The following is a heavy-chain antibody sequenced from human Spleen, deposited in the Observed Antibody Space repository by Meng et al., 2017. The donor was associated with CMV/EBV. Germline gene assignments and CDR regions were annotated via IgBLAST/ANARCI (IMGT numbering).Heavy chain of an antibody. CDR3: ARLLGYCSSTSCYQLDP. V-gene: IGHV4-39*07. J-gene: IGHJ5*02. CDR1: GGSISSSSYY. CDR2: IYYSGST. Sequence: SETLSLTCTVSGGSISSSSYYWGWIRQPPGKGLEWIGSIYYSGSTYYNPSLNSRVTISVDTSKKQFSLKLSSVTAADTAVYYCARLLGYCSSTSCYQLDPWGQGTLVTVSS. D-gene: IGHD2-2*01.